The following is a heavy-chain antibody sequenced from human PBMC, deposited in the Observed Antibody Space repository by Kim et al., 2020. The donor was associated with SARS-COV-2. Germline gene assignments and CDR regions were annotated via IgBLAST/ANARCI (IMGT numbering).Heavy chain of an antibody. CDR3: GRGRGSYYYYMDL. CDR2: IWLDGSNK. Sequence: GGSLRLSCAASGFTFSSYGMHWVRQAPGKGLEWVAVIWLDGSNKYFADSVKGRFTISRDNSKNALWLQMNSLRTEDTAVYYCGRGRGSYYYYMDLWGKGTTVTVSS. CDR1: GFTFSSYG. V-gene: IGHV3-33*01. J-gene: IGHJ6*03. D-gene: IGHD3-10*01.